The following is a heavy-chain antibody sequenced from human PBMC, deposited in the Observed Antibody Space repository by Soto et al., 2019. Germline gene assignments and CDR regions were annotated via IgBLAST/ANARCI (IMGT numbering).Heavy chain of an antibody. V-gene: IGHV3-33*01. D-gene: IGHD3-22*01. Sequence: ISYGMHWVRQAPGKGLEWVAVIWYDGSNKYYADSVKGRFTISRDNSKNTLYLQMNSLRAEDTAVYYCERDVGYYDSSGYSDYWGQGTLVTVYS. CDR2: IWYDGSNK. CDR1: ISYG. J-gene: IGHJ4*02. CDR3: ERDVGYYDSSGYSDY.